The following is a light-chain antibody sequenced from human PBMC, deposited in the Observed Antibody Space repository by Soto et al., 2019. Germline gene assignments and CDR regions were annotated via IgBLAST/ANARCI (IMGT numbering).Light chain of an antibody. V-gene: IGKV3-20*01. Sequence: EIVLTQSPGTLSLSPGEGGTLSCRASQSISSSYLAWYQQKPGQSPRLLIYAASSRATGIPDRFSGSVSGTDFTLTIRSLEPEDFAVYFCQQYGTSPVTFGGGTKVEI. CDR2: AAS. J-gene: IGKJ4*01. CDR1: QSISSSY. CDR3: QQYGTSPVT.